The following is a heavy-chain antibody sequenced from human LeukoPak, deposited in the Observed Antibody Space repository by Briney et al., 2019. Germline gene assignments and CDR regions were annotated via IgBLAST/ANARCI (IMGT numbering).Heavy chain of an antibody. CDR1: GFTVSSNY. CDR2: IYSGGST. D-gene: IGHD3-22*01. V-gene: IGHV3-66*02. CDR3: ARPFNKYDSSGYPLH. Sequence: GGSLRLSCAASGFTVSSNYMSWVRQAPGKGLEWVLVIYSGGSTYYADSVKGRFTISRDNSKNTLYLQMNSLRTEDTAVYYCARPFNKYDSSGYPLHWGQGTLVTVSS. J-gene: IGHJ4*02.